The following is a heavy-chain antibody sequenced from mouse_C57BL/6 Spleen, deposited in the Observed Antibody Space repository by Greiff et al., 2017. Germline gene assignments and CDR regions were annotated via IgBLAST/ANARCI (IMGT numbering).Heavy chain of an antibody. J-gene: IGHJ2*01. CDR3: ARDLYYGNPFDY. Sequence: VQLKESGGGLVKPGGSLKLSCAASGFTFSDYGMHWVRQAPEKGLEWVAYISSGSSTIYYADTVKGRFTITRDNAKNTLFLHMTSLRSEDTAMYYCARDLYYGNPFDYWGQGTTRTVSS. D-gene: IGHD2-1*01. V-gene: IGHV5-17*01. CDR2: ISSGSSTI. CDR1: GFTFSDYG.